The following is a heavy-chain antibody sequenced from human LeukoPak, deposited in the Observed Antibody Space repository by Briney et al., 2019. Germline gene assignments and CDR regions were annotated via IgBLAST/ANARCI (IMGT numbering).Heavy chain of an antibody. J-gene: IGHJ6*03. CDR1: GFTFSSYD. CDR2: ISGSGGST. CDR3: AKGPGGNYYYYMDV. D-gene: IGHD3-16*01. Sequence: GGSLRLSSAASGFTFSSYDMNWVRPAPGKGREWGSAISGSGGSTYYADSVKGRFTTSRDNSKNTLYLQMNSLRAEDTAVYYCAKGPGGNYYYYMDVWGKGTTVSISS. V-gene: IGHV3-23*01.